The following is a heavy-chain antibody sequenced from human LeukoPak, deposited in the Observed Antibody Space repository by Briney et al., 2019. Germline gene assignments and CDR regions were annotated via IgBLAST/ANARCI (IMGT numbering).Heavy chain of an antibody. V-gene: IGHV3-23*01. D-gene: IGHD5-24*01. CDR3: ARGEMASITHYYFDQ. Sequence: PGGSLRLSCAASGFTFSSYAMSWVRQAPGKGLELVSGISGSGGGTYYADSVKGRFTISRDISKNTLYLQMYSLRAEDTALYYCARGEMASITHYYFDQWGQGTLVTVSS. CDR1: GFTFSSYA. CDR2: ISGSGGGT. J-gene: IGHJ4*02.